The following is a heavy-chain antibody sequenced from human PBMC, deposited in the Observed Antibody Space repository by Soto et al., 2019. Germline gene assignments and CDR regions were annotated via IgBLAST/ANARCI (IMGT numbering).Heavy chain of an antibody. CDR3: AKHGPLGTIIVVITRFQD. J-gene: IGHJ4*02. CDR2: ISESGGNT. CDR1: GFTFTSFA. D-gene: IGHD3-22*01. Sequence: GGSLRLSCAASGFTFTSFAVSWVRQAPGKGLEWVSGISESGGNTYYANSVKGRFTISRDNSKNTLYLQMNSLRVEDTAVYYCAKHGPLGTIIVVITRFQDWGQGTLVTVSS. V-gene: IGHV3-23*01.